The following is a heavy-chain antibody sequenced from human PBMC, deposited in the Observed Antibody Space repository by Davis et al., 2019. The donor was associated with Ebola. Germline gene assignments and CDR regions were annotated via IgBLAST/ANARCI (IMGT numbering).Heavy chain of an antibody. CDR3: ARPVSPGYSYGYYYYDMDV. CDR1: GGSISGSSYY. CDR2: TYDSGGT. Sequence: MPGGSLRLSCTVSGGSISGSSYYCSWFRQPPGKGLEWVGSTYDSGGTYYNASLKNRVTISADTSKKQFSLKLTSVTAADTAVYYCARPVSPGYSYGYYYYDMDVWGQGATVVVTS. J-gene: IGHJ6*02. V-gene: IGHV4-39*01. D-gene: IGHD5-18*01.